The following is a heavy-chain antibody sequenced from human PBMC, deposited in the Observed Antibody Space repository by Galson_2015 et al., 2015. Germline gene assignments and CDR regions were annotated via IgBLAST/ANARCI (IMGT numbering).Heavy chain of an antibody. CDR2: ISAYNGNK. V-gene: IGHV1-18*04. Sequence: SVKVSCKASGYTFTNYGITWVRQAPGQGLEWMGWISAYNGNKDYAQKFQGRVTMTTDTSTKTAYMELRSLRPDDTAVYFCARDLQSNPQNVLVIPAGVWGQGTLVTVSS. D-gene: IGHD2-2*01. CDR3: ARDLQSNPQNVLVIPAGV. CDR1: GYTFTNYG. J-gene: IGHJ4*02.